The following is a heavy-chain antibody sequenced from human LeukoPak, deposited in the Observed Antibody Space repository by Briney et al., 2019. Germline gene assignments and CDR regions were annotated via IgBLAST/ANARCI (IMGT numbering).Heavy chain of an antibody. D-gene: IGHD3-10*01. J-gene: IGHJ6*02. CDR3: ARVSGSGSYPYYYGMDV. CDR2: IIPILGIA. Sequence: GASVKVSCKASGGTFSSYAISWVRQAPGQGLEWMGRIIPILGIANYAQKFQGRVTITADKSTSTAYMELSSPRSDDTAVYYCARVSGSGSYPYYYGMDVWGQGTTVTVSS. V-gene: IGHV1-69*04. CDR1: GGTFSSYA.